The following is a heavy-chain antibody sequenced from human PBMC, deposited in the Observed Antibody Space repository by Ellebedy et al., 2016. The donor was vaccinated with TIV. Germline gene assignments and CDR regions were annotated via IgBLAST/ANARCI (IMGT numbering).Heavy chain of an antibody. CDR1: GYTFTNYG. CDR2: ISAYNGNT. Sequence: AASVKVSCKASGYTFTNYGVSWVRQAPGQGLEWMGWISAYNGNTNYVQRLQGRVTMTTDTSTSTAYMELRSLRSDNTAVYYCARDLRYSSGLSSWYFDYWGQGTLVTVSS. J-gene: IGHJ4*02. D-gene: IGHD6-19*01. V-gene: IGHV1-18*01. CDR3: ARDLRYSSGLSSWYFDY.